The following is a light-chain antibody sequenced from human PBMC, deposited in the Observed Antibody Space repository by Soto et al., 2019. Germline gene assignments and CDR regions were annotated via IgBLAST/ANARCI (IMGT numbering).Light chain of an antibody. Sequence: QSVLTQPPSASSTPGQTVTISCSGSTSNIGTFYVYWYQHLPGTAPKLLIYLGDQRASGVSDRFSGSKSGTSASLAINGLRYDDEADYHCAAWDDNLNAYVFGSGTKVTVL. V-gene: IGLV1-47*02. CDR2: LGD. CDR3: AAWDDNLNAYV. J-gene: IGLJ1*01. CDR1: TSNIGTFY.